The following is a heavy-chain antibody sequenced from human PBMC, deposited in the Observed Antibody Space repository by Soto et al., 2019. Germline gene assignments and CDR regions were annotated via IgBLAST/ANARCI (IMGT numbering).Heavy chain of an antibody. Sequence: PGGSLRLSCAASGFTFSDYYMSWIRQAPGKGLEWVSYISSSSSYTNYADSVKGRFTISRDNAKNSLYLQMNSLRAEDTAVYYCARALWGSTSWWDYWGQGTLVTVSS. CDR2: ISSSSSYT. J-gene: IGHJ4*02. CDR1: GFTFSDYY. V-gene: IGHV3-11*05. CDR3: ARALWGSTSWWDY. D-gene: IGHD6-13*01.